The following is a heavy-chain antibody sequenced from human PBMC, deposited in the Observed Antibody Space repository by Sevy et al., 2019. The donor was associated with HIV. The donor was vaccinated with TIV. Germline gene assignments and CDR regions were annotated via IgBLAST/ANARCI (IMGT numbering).Heavy chain of an antibody. CDR2: INPNSGGT. CDR3: AREGGYCSSTSCYSGYAFDY. D-gene: IGHD2-2*02. V-gene: IGHV1-2*04. J-gene: IGHJ4*02. CDR1: GYTFTGYY. Sequence: ASVKVSCKASGYTFTGYYMHWVRQAPGQGLEWMGWINPNSGGTNYAQKFQGWVTMTRDTSIGTAYMELSRLRSDDTAVYYCAREGGYCSSTSCYSGYAFDYWGQGTLVTVSS.